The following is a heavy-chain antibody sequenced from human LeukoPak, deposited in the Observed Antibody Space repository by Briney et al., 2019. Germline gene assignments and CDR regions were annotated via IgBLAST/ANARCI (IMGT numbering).Heavy chain of an antibody. D-gene: IGHD6-19*01. CDR3: ARAIAVVDY. V-gene: IGHV1-2*02. CDR2: INPNSGGT. CDR1: GYTFTDYY. Sequence: ASVKVSCKASGYTFTDYYIHWVRQAPGQGLEWMGWINPNSGGTNSAQKFQGRVTMTKDTPISTAYMELSRLRSDGTAVYFCARAIAVVDYWGQGTLVTVSS. J-gene: IGHJ4*02.